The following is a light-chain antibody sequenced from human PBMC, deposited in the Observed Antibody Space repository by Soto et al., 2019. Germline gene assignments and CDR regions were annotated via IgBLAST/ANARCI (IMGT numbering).Light chain of an antibody. CDR3: SSYSSSSTLVV. J-gene: IGLJ2*01. CDR1: SGDVGGYNY. CDR2: EVS. V-gene: IGLV2-14*01. Sequence: QSALTQPASVSGSLGQSITISCTGTSGDVGGYNYVSWYQQYPGKAPKLMIYEVSNRPSGVSNRFSGSKSGNTASLTISGLQAEDEADYYCSSYSSSSTLVVFGGGTQLTVL.